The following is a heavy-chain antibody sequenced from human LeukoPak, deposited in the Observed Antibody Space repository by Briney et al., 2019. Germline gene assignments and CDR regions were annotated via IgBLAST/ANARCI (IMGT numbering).Heavy chain of an antibody. V-gene: IGHV3-33*08. CDR3: ARARGSFSYFFDY. D-gene: IGHD1-26*01. J-gene: IGHJ4*02. CDR2: IWYDATKQ. CDR1: GXTFSTYA. Sequence: GGSLRLSCAASGXTFSTYAVHWVRQAPGKGLEWVAIIWYDATKQYYADSVNGRFTISRDNSKNTLYLQMNSLRAEDTAVYYCARARGSFSYFFDYWGQGTLVTVSS.